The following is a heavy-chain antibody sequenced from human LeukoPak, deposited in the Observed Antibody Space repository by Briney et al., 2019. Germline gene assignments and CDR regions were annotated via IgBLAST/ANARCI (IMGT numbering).Heavy chain of an antibody. Sequence: EPGGSLRLSCAASRFTFSDFYMSWIRQAPGKGLEWISYISNSGTTIYYADSVKGRFTISRDNAKNSLYLQMNSLRAEDTAVYYCARHARVAGFDYWGLGTLVTVSS. J-gene: IGHJ4*02. CDR2: ISNSGTTI. CDR1: RFTFSDFY. CDR3: ARHARVAGFDY. V-gene: IGHV3-11*04. D-gene: IGHD6-19*01.